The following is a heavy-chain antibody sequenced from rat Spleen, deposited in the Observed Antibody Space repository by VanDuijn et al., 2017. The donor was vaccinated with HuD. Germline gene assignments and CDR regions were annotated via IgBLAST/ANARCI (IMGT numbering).Heavy chain of an antibody. CDR2: ISYDGGRI. Sequence: EVQLVESGGGLVQPGRSLKLSCAASGFTFDDYGMAWVRQAPKNGLEWVATISYDGGRIFYRDSAKGRFTISRNNAKSTLYLQMDSLRSEDTATYYCTTRWDSGAFAYWGQGTLVTVSS. J-gene: IGHJ3*01. D-gene: IGHD1-1*01. V-gene: IGHV5-29*01. CDR1: GFTFDDYG. CDR3: TTRWDSGAFAY.